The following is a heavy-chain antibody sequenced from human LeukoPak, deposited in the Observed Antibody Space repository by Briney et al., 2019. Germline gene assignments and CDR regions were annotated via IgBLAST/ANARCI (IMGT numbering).Heavy chain of an antibody. D-gene: IGHD2-21*01. V-gene: IGHV3-9*01. CDR2: INYNGGST. Sequence: PGRSLRLSCAVTGFSFEDYGMHWVRQPPGKGLEWVSSINYNGGSTEYADSVKGRFTISRDNAKNSLFLQLNSLRPEDSALYYCARHMVPTNTFLSYGLDVWGQGTTVTVSS. CDR3: ARHMVPTNTFLSYGLDV. J-gene: IGHJ6*02. CDR1: GFSFEDYG.